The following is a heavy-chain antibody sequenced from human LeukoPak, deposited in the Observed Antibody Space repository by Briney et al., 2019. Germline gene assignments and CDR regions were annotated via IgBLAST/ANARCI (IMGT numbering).Heavy chain of an antibody. CDR1: GGSISSYY. Sequence: PSETLSLTCTVSGGSISSYYWSWIRQPPGKGLEWIGYIYYSGSTNYNPSLKSRVTISVDASKNQFSLKLSSVTAADTAVYYCARAPVDCTNGVCYRLNFDDWGQGTLVTVS. CDR3: ARAPVDCTNGVCYRLNFDD. CDR2: IYYSGST. D-gene: IGHD2-8*01. J-gene: IGHJ4*02. V-gene: IGHV4-59*12.